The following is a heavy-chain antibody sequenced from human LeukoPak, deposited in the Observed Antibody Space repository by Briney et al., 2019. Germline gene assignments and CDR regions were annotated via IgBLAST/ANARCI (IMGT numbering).Heavy chain of an antibody. CDR3: ARDVGDGYRDDAFDI. V-gene: IGHV4-39*07. Sequence: SETLSLTCTVSGGSISSSSYYWGWIRQPPGKGLEWIGSIYYSGSTYYNPSLKSRVTISVDTSKNQFSLKLSSVTAADAAVYYCARDVGDGYRDDAFDIWGQGTMVTVSS. D-gene: IGHD5-24*01. CDR1: GGSISSSSYY. CDR2: IYYSGST. J-gene: IGHJ3*02.